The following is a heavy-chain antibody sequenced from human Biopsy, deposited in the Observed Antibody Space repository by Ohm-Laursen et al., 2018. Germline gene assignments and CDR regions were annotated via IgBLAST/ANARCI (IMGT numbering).Heavy chain of an antibody. J-gene: IGHJ4*02. CDR3: ARIAAAGWDDY. V-gene: IGHV1-18*01. Sequence: ASVKVSCKASGYKFTSYGMSWVRQAPGQGFEWMGRISGYNGSTNYAQKFQGRITMTIDAATSTGYMDLRSLKSGDTAVYYCARIAAAGWDDYWGQGTLVTVSS. D-gene: IGHD6-25*01. CDR2: ISGYNGST. CDR1: GYKFTSYG.